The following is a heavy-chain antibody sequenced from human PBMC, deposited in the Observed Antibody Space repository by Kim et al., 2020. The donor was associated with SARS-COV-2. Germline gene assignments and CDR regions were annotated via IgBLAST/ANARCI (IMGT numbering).Heavy chain of an antibody. CDR1: GYTFTSYY. J-gene: IGHJ6*02. D-gene: IGHD3-16*01. CDR3: ARDVSRGGIYYGRDV. Sequence: ASVKVSCKASGYTFTSYYMHWVRQAPGQGLEWMGIINPSGGSTSYAQKFQDIVTMTRDTSTSTVYMELSSLRSEDTAVYYCARDVSRGGIYYGRDVWGQGTSVTVSS. V-gene: IGHV1-46*01. CDR2: INPSGGST.